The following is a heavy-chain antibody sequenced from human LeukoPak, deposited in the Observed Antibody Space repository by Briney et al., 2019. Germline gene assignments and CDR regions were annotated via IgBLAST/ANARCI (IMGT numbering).Heavy chain of an antibody. CDR2: INSDGSST. CDR1: GFTFSSYW. J-gene: IGHJ4*02. V-gene: IGHV3-74*01. CDR3: ARGALYYDSSGHIDY. Sequence: PGGSLRLSCAASGFTFSSYWMHWVRQAPGKGLVWVSRINSDGSSTSYADSVKGRFTISRDNAKSTLYLQMNSLRAEDTAVYYCARGALYYDSSGHIDYWGQGTLVTVSS. D-gene: IGHD3-22*01.